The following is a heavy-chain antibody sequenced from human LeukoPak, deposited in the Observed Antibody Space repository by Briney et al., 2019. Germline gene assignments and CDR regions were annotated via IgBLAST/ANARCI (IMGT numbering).Heavy chain of an antibody. Sequence: GGSLRLSCAASGFTFSSYWMSWVCQARGKGLEWVANIKQDGSEKYYVDSVKGRFTISRDNAKNSLYLQMNSLRAEDTAVYYCASWVGGGRYFDYWGQGTLVTVSS. CDR1: GFTFSSYW. V-gene: IGHV3-7*03. CDR2: IKQDGSEK. D-gene: IGHD3-16*01. J-gene: IGHJ4*02. CDR3: ASWVGGGRYFDY.